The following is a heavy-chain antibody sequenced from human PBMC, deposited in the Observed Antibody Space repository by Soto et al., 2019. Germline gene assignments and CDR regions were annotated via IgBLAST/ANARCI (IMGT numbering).Heavy chain of an antibody. D-gene: IGHD3-16*02. CDR2: ISAYNGNT. CDR1: GYTFTSYG. V-gene: IGHV1-18*04. CDR3: SIPINDSHRYLHSY. J-gene: IGHJ4*02. Sequence: SSVKVCCKASGYTFTSYGISWVRRAPGQGLEWMGWISAYNGNTNYAQKLQGRVTMTTDTSTSTAYMELRSLRSDDTAVYYCSIPINDSHRYLHSYSGQGSWVIVCS.